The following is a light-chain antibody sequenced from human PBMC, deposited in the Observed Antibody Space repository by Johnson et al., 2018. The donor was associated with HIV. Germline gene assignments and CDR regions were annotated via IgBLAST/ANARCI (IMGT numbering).Light chain of an antibody. V-gene: IGLV1-51*02. J-gene: IGLJ1*01. CDR1: SSNIGNNY. Sequence: QSVLTQPPSVSAAPGQKVTISCSGSSSNIGNNYVSWYQQLPGTAPKLLIYENNKRPSGIPDRFSGSKSGTSATLGITGLQTGDAADYYCVTWDIGLSAGGVFGTGTKFTVL. CDR3: VTWDIGLSAGGV. CDR2: ENN.